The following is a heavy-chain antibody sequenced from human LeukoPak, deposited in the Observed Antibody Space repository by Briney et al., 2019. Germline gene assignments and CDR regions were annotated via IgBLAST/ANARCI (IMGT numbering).Heavy chain of an antibody. CDR1: GGTFSSYG. D-gene: IGHD1-26*01. Sequence: SVKVSCKASGGTFSSYGISWVRQAPGQGLEWMGGIIPIFGTANYAQKFQGRVTMTRDTSTNTVYMELSSLRSEDTAVYYCARDSPISGSYYGGLGYWGQGTLVTVSS. CDR2: IIPIFGTA. J-gene: IGHJ4*02. CDR3: ARDSPISGSYYGGLGY. V-gene: IGHV1-69*05.